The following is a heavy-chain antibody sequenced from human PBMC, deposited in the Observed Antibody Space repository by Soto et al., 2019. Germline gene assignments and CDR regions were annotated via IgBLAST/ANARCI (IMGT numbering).Heavy chain of an antibody. CDR3: ARYYRSHAPYSRHTGLDY. Sequence: PGGSLTLSRAASGFTDSSNYMSWVRQAPWKGLEWVSVIYSGGRTYYADSVKGRFTISRDNYKNTLYLQMNSLRAEDTAVYYCARYYRSHAPYSRHTGLDYCGQGTRVTVSS. CDR2: IYSGGRT. V-gene: IGHV3-53*01. D-gene: IGHD3-16*02. CDR1: GFTDSSNY. J-gene: IGHJ4*02.